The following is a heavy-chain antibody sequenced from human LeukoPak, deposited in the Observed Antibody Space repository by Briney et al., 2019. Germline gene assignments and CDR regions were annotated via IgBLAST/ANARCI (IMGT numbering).Heavy chain of an antibody. CDR3: ARGRGSGHKENWFDP. CDR2: MNPNSGNT. D-gene: IGHD6-19*01. CDR1: GYTFTTYD. J-gene: IGHJ5*02. Sequence: SVKVSCKASGYTFTTYDINWVRQATGQGHEWMGWMNPNSGNTGYTQKFQGRVTMTRNTSISTAYMELSSLRSEDTAVYYCARGRGSGHKENWFDPWGQGTLVTVSS. V-gene: IGHV1-8*01.